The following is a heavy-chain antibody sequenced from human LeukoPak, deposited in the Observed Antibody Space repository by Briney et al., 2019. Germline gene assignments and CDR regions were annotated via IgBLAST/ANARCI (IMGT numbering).Heavy chain of an antibody. Sequence: GGSLRLSCAASGFTFSSYAMSWVRQAPGKGLEWVSAISGSGGSTYYADSVKGRFTISRDNSKNTLYLQMNSLRAEDTAVYYCAPDKGEDTAMVTYLDYWGQGTLVTVSS. V-gene: IGHV3-23*01. D-gene: IGHD5-18*01. CDR1: GFTFSSYA. J-gene: IGHJ4*02. CDR2: ISGSGGST. CDR3: APDKGEDTAMVTYLDY.